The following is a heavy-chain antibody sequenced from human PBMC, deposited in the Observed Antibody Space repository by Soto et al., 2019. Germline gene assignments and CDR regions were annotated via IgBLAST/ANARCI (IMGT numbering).Heavy chain of an antibody. D-gene: IGHD6-13*01. CDR3: AREDEQQLVDY. CDR1: GFTFSSYS. Sequence: EGSLRLSCAASGFTFSSYSMNWVRQAPGKGLEWVSSISSSSSYIYYADSVKGRFTISRDNAKNSLYLQMNSLRAEDTAVYYCAREDEQQLVDYWGQGTLVTVSS. J-gene: IGHJ4*02. CDR2: ISSSSSYI. V-gene: IGHV3-21*01.